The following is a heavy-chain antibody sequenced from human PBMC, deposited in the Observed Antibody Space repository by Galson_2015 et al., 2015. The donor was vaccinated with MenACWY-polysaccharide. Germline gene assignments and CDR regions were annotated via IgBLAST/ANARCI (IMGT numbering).Heavy chain of an antibody. CDR2: IGGSGGST. D-gene: IGHD5-24*01. CDR1: GFTFSSCA. J-gene: IGHJ4*02. V-gene: IGHV3-23*01. CDR3: AKALWSRNGYNYGGY. Sequence: SLRLSCAASGFTFSSCAMSWVRQAPGKGLEWVSAIGGSGGSTYYADSVKGRFIISRDNSKNTLYLQMNSLRAEDTAVYYCAKALWSRNGYNYGGYWGQGTLVTVSS.